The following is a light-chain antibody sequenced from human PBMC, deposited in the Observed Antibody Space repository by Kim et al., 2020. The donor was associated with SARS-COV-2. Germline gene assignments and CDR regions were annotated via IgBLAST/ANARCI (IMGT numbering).Light chain of an antibody. CDR2: GAA. Sequence: LSPRDRAALSCRASQSVSSSYLAWYQPKPGQAPRLLIYGAASRATGIPGRFSGSGSGTDFTLTISRLEPEDFAVYYCQQYGSSPYTFGQGTKLDIK. J-gene: IGKJ2*01. CDR1: QSVSSSY. V-gene: IGKV3-20*01. CDR3: QQYGSSPYT.